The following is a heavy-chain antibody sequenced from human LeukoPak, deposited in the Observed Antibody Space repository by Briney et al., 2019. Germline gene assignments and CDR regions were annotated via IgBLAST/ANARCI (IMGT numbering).Heavy chain of an antibody. J-gene: IGHJ5*02. CDR1: GFTFSSYG. Sequence: SGGSLRLSCAASGFTFSSYGMYWVRQAPDKGLEWVTFIRYDGSNKYYAESVKGRFTISRDNSKNTVYLQMNSLRVEDTAVYYCAKEFYYGSGSAGWFDPWGQGTLVTVSS. V-gene: IGHV3-30*02. CDR2: IRYDGSNK. D-gene: IGHD3-10*01. CDR3: AKEFYYGSGSAGWFDP.